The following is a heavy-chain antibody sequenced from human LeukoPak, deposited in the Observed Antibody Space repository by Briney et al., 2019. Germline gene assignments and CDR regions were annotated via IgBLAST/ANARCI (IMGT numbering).Heavy chain of an antibody. D-gene: IGHD1-26*01. V-gene: IGHV3-66*01. Sequence: PGGSLRLSCAASGFTVSSNYMSWVRQAPGKGLEWVSVIYSGGSTYYADSAKGRFTISRDNSKNTLYLQMNSLRAEDTAVYYCARDKKVGATRVQIWGQGTMVTVSS. J-gene: IGHJ3*02. CDR1: GFTVSSNY. CDR3: ARDKKVGATRVQI. CDR2: IYSGGST.